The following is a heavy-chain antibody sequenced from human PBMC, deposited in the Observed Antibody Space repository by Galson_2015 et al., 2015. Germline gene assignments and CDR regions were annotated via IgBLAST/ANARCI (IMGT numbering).Heavy chain of an antibody. CDR3: ARDPSSSWEFDY. D-gene: IGHD6-13*01. V-gene: IGHV3-53*01. Sequence: SLRLSCAAYGFTVSSNYMSWVRQAPGKGLEWVSVIYSGGSTYYADSVKGRFTISRDNSKNTLYLQMNSLRAEDTAVYYCARDPSSSWEFDYWGQGTLVTVSS. CDR2: IYSGGST. J-gene: IGHJ4*02. CDR1: GFTVSSNY.